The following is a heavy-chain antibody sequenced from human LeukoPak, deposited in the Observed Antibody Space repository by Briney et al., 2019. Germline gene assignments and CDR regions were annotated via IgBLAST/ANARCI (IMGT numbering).Heavy chain of an antibody. J-gene: IGHJ4*02. CDR2: INHSGST. V-gene: IGHV4-34*01. Sequence: SETLSLTCAVYGGSFSGYYWGWIRQPPGKGLEWGGEINHSGSTNYNPSLKSRVTISVDTSKNQFSLKLSSVTAADTAVYYCARQWVVRTVDYWGQGTPVTVSS. CDR1: GGSFSGYY. D-gene: IGHD6-19*01. CDR3: ARQWVVRTVDY.